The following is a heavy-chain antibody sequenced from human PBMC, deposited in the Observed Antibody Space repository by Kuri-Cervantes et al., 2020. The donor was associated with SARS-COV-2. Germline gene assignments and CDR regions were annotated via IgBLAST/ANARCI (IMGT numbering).Heavy chain of an antibody. CDR1: GGSISSSSYY. CDR3: ARGGGGGYSSSWYSGSYYMDV. D-gene: IGHD6-13*01. CDR2: INHSGST. Sequence: ESLKISCTVSGGSISSSSYYWGWIRQPPGKGLEWIGEINHSGSTNYNPSLKSRVTISVDTSKNQFSLKLSSVTAADTAVYYCARGGGGGYSSSWYSGSYYMDVWGKGTTVTVSS. V-gene: IGHV4-39*07. J-gene: IGHJ6*03.